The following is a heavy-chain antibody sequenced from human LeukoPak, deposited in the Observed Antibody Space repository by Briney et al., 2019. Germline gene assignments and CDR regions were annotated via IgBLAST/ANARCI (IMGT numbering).Heavy chain of an antibody. CDR2: ISSSGSTI. D-gene: IGHD3-10*01. CDR1: GFTFRDYY. V-gene: IGHV3-11*04. CDR3: ARAFPYYYGSGSNDI. Sequence: GGSLRLSCAASGFTFRDYYMRWIRQAPGKGLEWVSYISSSGSTIYYADSVKGRFTISRDNAENSLYLQMNSLRAEDTAVYYCARAFPYYYGSGSNDIWGQGTMVTVSS. J-gene: IGHJ3*02.